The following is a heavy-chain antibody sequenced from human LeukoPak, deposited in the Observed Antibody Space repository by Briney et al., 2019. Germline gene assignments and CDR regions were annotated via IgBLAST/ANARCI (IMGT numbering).Heavy chain of an antibody. CDR3: ARAGGYCSGGSCYSTWFDP. V-gene: IGHV1-8*01. CDR2: MNPNSGNT. Sequence: ASVKVSCKASGYTFTSYDINWVRQATGQGLEWMGWMNPNSGNTGYAQKFQGRVTMTRNTSISTAYMELSSLRSEDTAVYYCARAGGYCSGGSCYSTWFDPWGQGTLVTVSS. CDR1: GYTFTSYD. J-gene: IGHJ5*02. D-gene: IGHD2-15*01.